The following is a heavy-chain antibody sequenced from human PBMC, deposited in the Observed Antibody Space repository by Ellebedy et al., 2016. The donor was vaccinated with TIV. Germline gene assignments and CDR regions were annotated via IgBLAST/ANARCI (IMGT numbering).Heavy chain of an antibody. CDR1: GFNFDDYT. V-gene: IGHV3-53*01. Sequence: GESLKISCAASGFNFDDYTLHWVRQAPGKGLEWVSIMDAGGNTHYPDPVKGRFTVSRDNSKNTLYLQMNSLRAEDTAVYYCAGGTYWGQGTLVTVSS. J-gene: IGHJ4*02. CDR2: MDAGGNT. CDR3: AGGTY.